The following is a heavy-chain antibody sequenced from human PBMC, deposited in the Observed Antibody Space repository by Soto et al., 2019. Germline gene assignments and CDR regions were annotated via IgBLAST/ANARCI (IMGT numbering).Heavy chain of an antibody. CDR1: GYSFTIYW. Sequence: PGESLKISCKGSGYSFTIYWISWVRQMPGKGLEWMGRIDPSDSYTNYSPSFQGHVTISADKSISTAYLQWSSLKASDTAMYYCARLGCSSTSCYAYYYYGMDVWGQGTTVTVSS. D-gene: IGHD2-2*01. CDR3: ARLGCSSTSCYAYYYYGMDV. CDR2: IDPSDSYT. V-gene: IGHV5-10-1*01. J-gene: IGHJ6*02.